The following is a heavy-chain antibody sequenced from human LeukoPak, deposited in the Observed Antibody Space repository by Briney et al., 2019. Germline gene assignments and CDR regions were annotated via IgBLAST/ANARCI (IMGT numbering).Heavy chain of an antibody. J-gene: IGHJ4*02. V-gene: IGHV1-46*01. CDR1: GYTFTSYY. Sequence: GASVKVSCKASGYTFTSYYMHWVRQAPGQGLEWMGIINPSGGSTSYAQKFQGRVTMTRDTSTSTVYMELSSLRSEDTAVYYCARAKMATMGEMGFDYWGQGTLVTVSS. CDR2: INPSGGST. CDR3: ARAKMATMGEMGFDY. D-gene: IGHD5-24*01.